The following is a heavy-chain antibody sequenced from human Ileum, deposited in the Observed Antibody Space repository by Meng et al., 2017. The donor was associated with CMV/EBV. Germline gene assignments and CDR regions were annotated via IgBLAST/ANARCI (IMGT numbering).Heavy chain of an antibody. CDR1: GGTFSSYA. V-gene: IGHV1-69*05. Sequence: SVKVSCKASGGTFSSYALRWVRQAPGQGREWMGGIIPIFGTANYAQKFQGRVTITTDESTSTASTELSSLRSEDTAVYYWARGGGYYYDSDYYYYGMDVWGQGTTVTVSS. CDR2: IIPIFGTA. J-gene: IGHJ6*02. D-gene: IGHD3-22*01. CDR3: ARGGGYYYDSDYYYYGMDV.